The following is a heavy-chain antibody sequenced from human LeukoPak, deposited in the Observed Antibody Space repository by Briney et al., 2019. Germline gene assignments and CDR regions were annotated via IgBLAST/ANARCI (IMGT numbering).Heavy chain of an antibody. CDR3: ASKKSRLAWFGP. V-gene: IGHV3-21*01. Sequence: GGSLRLSCAASGFTFSSYSMNWVRQAPGKGLEWVSSITSSGSYIYYADSVKGRFTISRDNAKNSLYLQMNSLRAEDTAVYYCASKKSRLAWFGPWGQGTLVTVSS. D-gene: IGHD3/OR15-3a*01. CDR1: GFTFSSYS. CDR2: ITSSGSYI. J-gene: IGHJ5*02.